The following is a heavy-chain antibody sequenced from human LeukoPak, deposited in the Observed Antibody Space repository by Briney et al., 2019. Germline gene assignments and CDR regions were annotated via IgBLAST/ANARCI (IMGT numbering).Heavy chain of an antibody. CDR1: GFTFSNYG. Sequence: GGSLRLSCAASGFTFSNYGMSWVRQAPGKGLKWVSAISDGGDSTDYADSVKGRFTVSRDNSKNTLYLQMNSLRADDTAVYYCAKALSIAVAFDYWGQGTLVTVSS. CDR2: ISDGGDST. V-gene: IGHV3-23*01. CDR3: AKALSIAVAFDY. D-gene: IGHD6-19*01. J-gene: IGHJ4*02.